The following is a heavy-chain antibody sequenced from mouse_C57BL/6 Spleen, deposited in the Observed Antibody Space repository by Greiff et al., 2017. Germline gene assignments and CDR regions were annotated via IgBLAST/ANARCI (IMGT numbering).Heavy chain of an antibody. CDR2: IYPGSGST. CDR3: ARDDGYFYAMAY. D-gene: IGHD2-3*01. Sequence: VQLQQPGAELVKPGASVKMSCKASGYTFTSYWLTWVKQRPGQGLEWIGDIYPGSGSTNYNEKFKGKATLTVDTSSSTAYMQLSSLTSEDSAVYYCARDDGYFYAMAYWGQGTSVTVSS. J-gene: IGHJ4*01. CDR1: GYTFTSYW. V-gene: IGHV1-55*01.